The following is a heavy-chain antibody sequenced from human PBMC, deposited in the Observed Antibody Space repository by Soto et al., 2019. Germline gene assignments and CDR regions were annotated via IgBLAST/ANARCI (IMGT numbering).Heavy chain of an antibody. CDR3: AKDGWGSNWYFDL. D-gene: IGHD3-16*01. Sequence: QVQVVESGGGVVQPGRSLRLSCAAPGFTFSDYGMHWVRQAPGKGLEWVAVISYDGSKTYYADAVKGRFTISRVNSKNTVTLQMNSLRVQDTAVYYCAKDGWGSNWYFDLWGRGALVTVSS. J-gene: IGHJ2*01. CDR2: ISYDGSKT. V-gene: IGHV3-30*18. CDR1: GFTFSDYG.